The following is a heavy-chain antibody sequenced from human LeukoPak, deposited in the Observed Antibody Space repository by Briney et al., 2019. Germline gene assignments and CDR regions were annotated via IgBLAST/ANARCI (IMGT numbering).Heavy chain of an antibody. V-gene: IGHV4-39*07. J-gene: IGHJ4*02. CDR1: GGSISSSSYY. CDR2: IYYSGST. D-gene: IGHD1-26*01. Sequence: SETLSLTCTVSGGSISSSSYYWGWIRQPPGKGLEWIGSIYYSGSTYYNPSLKSRVTISVDTSKNQFSLKLSSVTAADTAVYYCARVGWELLPDYWGQGTLVTVSS. CDR3: ARVGWELLPDY.